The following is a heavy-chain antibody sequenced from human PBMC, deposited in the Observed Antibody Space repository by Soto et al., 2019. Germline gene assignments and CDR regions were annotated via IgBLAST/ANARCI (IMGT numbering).Heavy chain of an antibody. V-gene: IGHV1-69*12. Sequence: QVQLVQSGAEVKKPGSSVKVSCKASGGTFSSYAISWVRQAPGQGLEWMGGIIPIFGTANYAQKFQGRVTITADESTSTAYMERSSLRYDDTAVYYCARPYCGGDCYSDAFDIWGQGTMVTVSS. CDR1: GGTFSSYA. D-gene: IGHD2-21*02. CDR2: IIPIFGTA. CDR3: ARPYCGGDCYSDAFDI. J-gene: IGHJ3*02.